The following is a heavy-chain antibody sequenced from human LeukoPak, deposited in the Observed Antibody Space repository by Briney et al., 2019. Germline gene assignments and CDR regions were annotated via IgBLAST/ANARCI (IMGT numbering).Heavy chain of an antibody. CDR3: ARHNGYDFWSGYYGGGNYFDY. CDR1: GGSISSSSYY. D-gene: IGHD3-3*01. J-gene: IGHJ4*02. CDR2: IYYSGST. V-gene: IGHV4-39*01. Sequence: SETLSLTCTVSGGSISSSSYYWGWIRQPPGKGPEWIGSIYYSGSTYYNPSLKSRVTLSLDTSKNQFSLKLSSVTAADTAVYYCARHNGYDFWSGYYGGGNYFDYWGQGTLVTVSS.